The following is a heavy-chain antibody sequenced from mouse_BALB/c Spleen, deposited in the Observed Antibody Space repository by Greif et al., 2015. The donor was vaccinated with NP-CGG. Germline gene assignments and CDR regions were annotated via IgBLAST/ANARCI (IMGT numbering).Heavy chain of an antibody. CDR2: IYPGNGDT. CDR3: AGGTPFFDY. CDR1: GYTFTSYN. V-gene: IGHV1-12*01. Sequence: QQSGAELVKPGASVKMSCKASGYTFTSYNMHWVKQTPGQGLEWIGAIYPGNGDTSYNQKFKGKATLTADKSSSTAYMQLSSLTSEDSAVYYCAGGTPFFDYWGQGTTLTVSS. J-gene: IGHJ2*01.